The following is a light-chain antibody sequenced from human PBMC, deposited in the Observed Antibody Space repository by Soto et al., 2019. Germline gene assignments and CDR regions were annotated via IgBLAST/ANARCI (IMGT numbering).Light chain of an antibody. CDR1: SRRNY. CDR2: AAS. V-gene: IGKV1-39*01. Sequence: SRRNYLNWYQQKPGEAPKLLIYAASRLQSGVPSRFSGSGSGTDFTLTINTLQPEDIATYYCQQSYSTPRFGGGTKVDIK. CDR3: QQSYSTPR. J-gene: IGKJ4*01.